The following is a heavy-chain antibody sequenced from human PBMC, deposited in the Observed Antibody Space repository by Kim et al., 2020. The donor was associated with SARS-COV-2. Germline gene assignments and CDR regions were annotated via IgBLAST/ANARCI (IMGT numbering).Heavy chain of an antibody. J-gene: IGHJ4*02. D-gene: IGHD3-22*01. Sequence: KSRVTISVDASKTQFSLKLSSVTAADTAVYYCAREGRGYYYDSSGYIFDYWGQGTLVTVSS. CDR3: AREGRGYYYDSSGYIFDY. V-gene: IGHV4-39*07.